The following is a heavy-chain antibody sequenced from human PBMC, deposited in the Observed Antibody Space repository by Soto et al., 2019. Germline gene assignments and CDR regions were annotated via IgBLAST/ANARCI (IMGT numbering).Heavy chain of an antibody. J-gene: IGHJ4*02. CDR2: INHSGST. CDR3: ARGRGGLVRFDY. Sequence: QVQLQQWGAGLLKPSETLSLTCAVYGGSFSGYYWSWIRQPPGKGLEWIGEINHSGSTNYNPSLKSRVTISVDTSKNQFSLQLSSVPAADTAVYYCARGRGGLVRFDYWGQGTLVTVSS. V-gene: IGHV4-34*01. D-gene: IGHD3-9*01. CDR1: GGSFSGYY.